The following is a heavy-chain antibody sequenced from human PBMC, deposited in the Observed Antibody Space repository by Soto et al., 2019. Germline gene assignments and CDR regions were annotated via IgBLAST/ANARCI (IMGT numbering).Heavy chain of an antibody. CDR1: GYTFISYA. D-gene: IGHD2-2*01. CDR2: INAGNGNT. CDR3: ARACGTCRSTNCYDMDV. J-gene: IGHJ6*03. Sequence: ASVKVSCKASGYTFISYAMHWVRQAPGQRFEWMGWINAGNGNTKYSQKFQGRVTITRDTSASTAYMELSSLRSEDTALYYCARACGTCRSTNCYDMDVWGKGTTVTVSS. V-gene: IGHV1-3*01.